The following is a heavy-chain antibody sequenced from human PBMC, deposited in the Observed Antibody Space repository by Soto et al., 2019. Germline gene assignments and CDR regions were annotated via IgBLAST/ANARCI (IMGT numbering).Heavy chain of an antibody. V-gene: IGHV3-64D*08. J-gene: IGHJ4*02. Sequence: GGSLRLSCSASGFTFSSYAMHWVRQAPGKGLEYVSAISSNGGSTYYADSVKGRFTISRDNSKNTLYLQMSSLRAEDTAVYYCVKDRGGQWPMFWIFDYWGQGTLVTVSS. D-gene: IGHD3-10*01. CDR3: VKDRGGQWPMFWIFDY. CDR2: ISSNGGST. CDR1: GFTFSSYA.